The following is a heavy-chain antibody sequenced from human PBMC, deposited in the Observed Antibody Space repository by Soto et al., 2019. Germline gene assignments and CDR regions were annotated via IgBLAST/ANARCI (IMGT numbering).Heavy chain of an antibody. CDR3: TRVGGTAMAPYYYGMDV. D-gene: IGHD5-18*01. CDR2: IRSKAYGETT. CDR1: GFTFGDYA. Sequence: PGGSLRLSCTASGFTFGDYAMSWFRQAPGKGLEWVGFIRSKAYGETTEYAASVKGRFTISRDDSKSIAYLQMNSLKTEDTAVYYCTRVGGTAMAPYYYGMDVWGQGTTVTVSS. V-gene: IGHV3-49*03. J-gene: IGHJ6*02.